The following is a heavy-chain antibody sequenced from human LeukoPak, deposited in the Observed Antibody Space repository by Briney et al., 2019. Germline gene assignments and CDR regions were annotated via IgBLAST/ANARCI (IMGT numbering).Heavy chain of an antibody. D-gene: IGHD2-15*01. V-gene: IGHV3-64D*09. J-gene: IGHJ6*02. CDR3: VRGDSFGPYGMDV. CDR2: ISDSGGST. CDR1: GFPFSSYA. Sequence: GGSLRLSCSASGFPFSSYAMHWVRQAPGKGLEYVSAISDSGGSTYYADSVKGRFTISRDNSKNTLYLQMSSLRAENTAVYFCVRGDSFGPYGMDVWGQGTTVTVSS.